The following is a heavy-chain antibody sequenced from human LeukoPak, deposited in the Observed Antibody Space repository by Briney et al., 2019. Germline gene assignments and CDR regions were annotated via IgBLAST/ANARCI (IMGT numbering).Heavy chain of an antibody. CDR3: ARHLNNCGDDCYIFDY. D-gene: IGHD2-21*01. V-gene: IGHV4-59*08. Sequence: SETLSLTCTVSGGSISTYFWSWIRQPPGKGLEWMGYIYYSGSTNYNPSLKSRVTISVDTSKNQFSLRVSSVTAADTAVYYCARHLNNCGDDCYIFDYWGQGTLVTVSS. CDR1: GGSISTYF. J-gene: IGHJ4*02. CDR2: IYYSGST.